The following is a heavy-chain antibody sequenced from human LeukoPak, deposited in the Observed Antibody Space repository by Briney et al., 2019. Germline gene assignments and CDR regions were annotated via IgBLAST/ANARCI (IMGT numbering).Heavy chain of an antibody. CDR2: ISTYNGNT. CDR3: ARVLRYDFWSAYYFDY. J-gene: IGHJ4*02. Sequence: EASVKVSCKASGYTFNSYDISWVRQAPGQRLEWIAWISTYNGNTNYAQKVQGRATMTTDTSTSTAYMELRSLRSDDTAVYCCARVLRYDFWSAYYFDYWGQGTLVTVSS. CDR1: GYTFNSYD. D-gene: IGHD3-3*01. V-gene: IGHV1-18*01.